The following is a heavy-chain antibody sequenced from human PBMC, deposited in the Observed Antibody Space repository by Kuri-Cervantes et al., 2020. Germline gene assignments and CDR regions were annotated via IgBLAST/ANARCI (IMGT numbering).Heavy chain of an antibody. CDR1: GGSISSYY. Sequence: ESLKISCTVSGGSISSYYWSWIRQPAGKGLEWIGRIYTSGSTNYNPSLKSRVTMSVDTSKNQFSLKLSSETAADTAVYYCTRGITMVRGRPPRFDYWGQGTLVTVSS. J-gene: IGHJ4*02. CDR3: TRGITMVRGRPPRFDY. CDR2: IYTSGST. V-gene: IGHV4-4*07. D-gene: IGHD3-10*01.